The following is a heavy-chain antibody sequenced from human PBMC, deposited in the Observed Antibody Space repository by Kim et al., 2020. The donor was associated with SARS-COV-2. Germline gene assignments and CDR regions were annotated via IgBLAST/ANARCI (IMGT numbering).Heavy chain of an antibody. J-gene: IGHJ4*02. Sequence: GGSLRLSCAGSGFTFGDFAIHWVRRAPGKGLEYVSATTRSGDGSFYADSVEGRFTISRDNSKNTLYLQMNSLRLEDTSVYCCVRYGRNYGSVLWGQGTLVIVSS. V-gene: IGHV3-64D*06. CDR2: TTRSGDGS. CDR1: GFTFGDFA. D-gene: IGHD1-7*01. CDR3: VRYGRNYGSVL.